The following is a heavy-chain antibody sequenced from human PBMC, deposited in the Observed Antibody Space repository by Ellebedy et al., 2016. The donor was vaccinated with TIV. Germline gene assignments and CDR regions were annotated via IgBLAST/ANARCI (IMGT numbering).Heavy chain of an antibody. CDR3: ARGSSWWGNGMDV. V-gene: IGHV1-2*02. D-gene: IGHD2-15*01. CDR2: INPNSGGT. CDR1: GYTFTGYY. J-gene: IGHJ6*02. Sequence: ASVKVSXXASGYTFTGYYMHWVRQAPGQGLEWMGWINPNSGGTNYAQKFQGRVTMTRNTSISTAYMELSSLRSEDTAVYYCARGSSWWGNGMDVWGQGTTVTVSS.